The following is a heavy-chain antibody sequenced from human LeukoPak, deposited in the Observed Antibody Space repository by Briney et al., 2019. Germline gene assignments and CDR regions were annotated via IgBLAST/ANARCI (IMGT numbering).Heavy chain of an antibody. CDR3: ARPDHQWLPYFDY. V-gene: IGHV3-7*02. CDR1: GFTFSSYW. Sequence: PGGSLRLSCAVSGFTFSSYWMSWVRQGPGKGLEWVGNIKKDGSENNYADSVKGRFTISRDNAKNSVYLQMNSLRAEDTAVYYCARPDHQWLPYFDYWGQGTLVTVSS. CDR2: IKKDGSEN. J-gene: IGHJ4*02. D-gene: IGHD5-12*01.